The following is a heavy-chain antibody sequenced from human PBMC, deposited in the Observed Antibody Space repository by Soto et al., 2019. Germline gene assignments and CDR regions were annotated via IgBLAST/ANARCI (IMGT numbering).Heavy chain of an antibody. Sequence: GSLRLSCAASGFTFSLYAMSWVRQAPGRGLEWVSTLSLNGDIAHYADSVKGRFTFSRDNSKNTLYLQMNSLRAEDTAIYYCAKALSYDDFWAAVFDYWGQGTLVTVSS. CDR1: GFTFSLYA. J-gene: IGHJ4*02. V-gene: IGHV3-23*01. CDR2: LSLNGDIA. CDR3: AKALSYDDFWAAVFDY. D-gene: IGHD3-3*01.